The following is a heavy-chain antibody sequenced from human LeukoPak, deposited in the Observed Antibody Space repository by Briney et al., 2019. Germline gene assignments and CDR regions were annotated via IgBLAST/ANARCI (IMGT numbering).Heavy chain of an antibody. Sequence: SETLSLTCSVSGGAIRSNTNFWGWDSSSYWGWIRQPPWKGLEWIGSIHFTGTTYYNSSLHSRLTISVDTSKNLFSLKLTSVTATDTALYYCARQRDTASVGAFDTWGQGTMVIVSP. D-gene: IGHD2-2*02. CDR3: ARQRDTASVGAFDT. CDR1: GGAIRSNTNFWGWDSSSY. V-gene: IGHV4-39*01. J-gene: IGHJ3*02. CDR2: IHFTGTT.